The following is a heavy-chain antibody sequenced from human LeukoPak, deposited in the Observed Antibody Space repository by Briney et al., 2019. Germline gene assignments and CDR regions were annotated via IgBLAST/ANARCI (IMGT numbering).Heavy chain of an antibody. CDR3: AKDHGYSSGWHDY. J-gene: IGHJ4*02. D-gene: IGHD6-19*01. CDR1: GFTFSSYA. V-gene: IGHV3-23*01. Sequence: GGSLRLSCAASGFTFSSYAMRWVRQAPGKGLEWVSAISGSGGSTYYADSVKGRFTISRDNSKNTLYLQMNSLRAEDTAVYYCAKDHGYSSGWHDYWGQGTLVTVSS. CDR2: ISGSGGST.